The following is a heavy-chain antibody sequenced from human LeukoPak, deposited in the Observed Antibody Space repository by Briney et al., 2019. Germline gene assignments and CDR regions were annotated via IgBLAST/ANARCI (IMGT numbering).Heavy chain of an antibody. CDR1: GFTFSSYG. D-gene: IGHD3-9*01. Sequence: PGGSLRLSCAASGFTFSSYGMHWVRQAPGKGLEWVAFIRYDGSNKYYADSVKGRFTISRDNSKNTLYLQMNSLRAEDTAVYYCAKDLKTYYDILTGYSPFDYWGQGTLVTVSS. J-gene: IGHJ4*02. CDR2: IRYDGSNK. V-gene: IGHV3-30*02. CDR3: AKDLKTYYDILTGYSPFDY.